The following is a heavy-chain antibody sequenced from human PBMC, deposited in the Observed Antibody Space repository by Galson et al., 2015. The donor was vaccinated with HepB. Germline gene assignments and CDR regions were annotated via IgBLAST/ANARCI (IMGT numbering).Heavy chain of an antibody. D-gene: IGHD3-22*01. V-gene: IGHV1-3*01. CDR3: ARQHYYYDSSGYPSILDY. J-gene: IGHJ4*02. CDR1: GYTFTSYA. CDR2: INAGNGNT. Sequence: SVKVSCKASGYTFTSYAMHWVRQAPGQRPEWMGWINAGNGNTKYSQKFQGRVTITRDTSASTAYMELSSLRSEDTAVYYCARQHYYYDSSGYPSILDYWGQGTLVTVSS.